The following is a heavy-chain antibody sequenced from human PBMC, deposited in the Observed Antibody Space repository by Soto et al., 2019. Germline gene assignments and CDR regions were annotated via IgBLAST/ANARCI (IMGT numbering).Heavy chain of an antibody. CDR3: ARDASGWYSFDY. J-gene: IGHJ4*02. CDR2: THYRSKWYN. CDR1: GDSVSSNSAT. D-gene: IGHD6-19*01. Sequence: PSQTLSLTCAISGDSVSSNSATWNWIRQSPSRGLEWLGRTHYRSKWYNDYAVSVKSRVTISPDTSKNQFSLQLHSVTPEDTAVYYCARDASGWYSFDYWGQGTLVTVSS. V-gene: IGHV6-1*01.